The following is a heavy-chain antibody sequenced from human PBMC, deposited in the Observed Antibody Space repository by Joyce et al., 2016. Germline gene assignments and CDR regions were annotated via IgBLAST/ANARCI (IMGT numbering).Heavy chain of an antibody. CDR1: GFTFTNYW. CDR3: GSVFEY. V-gene: IGHV3-74*01. CDR2: VDSDGSGT. Sequence: EVQLVESGGGLLQPGGSLRLSCAASGFTFTNYWRHWVRQAPGKGLGWVARVDSDGSGTSYADSVKGRFTISRDNAKNMVYLQMNSLRIEDTAVYYCGSVFEYWGRGALVTVSS. J-gene: IGHJ4*02.